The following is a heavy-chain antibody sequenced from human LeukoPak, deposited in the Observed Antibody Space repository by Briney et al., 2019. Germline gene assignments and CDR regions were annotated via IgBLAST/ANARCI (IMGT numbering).Heavy chain of an antibody. CDR1: GFTFSSYG. D-gene: IGHD6-13*01. Sequence: GGSLRLSCAASGFTFSSYGMSWVRQAPGKGLEWVSAISGSGGSTYYADSVKGRFTISRDNSKNTLYLQMNSLRAEDTAVYYCAKAEQQLVEIPFDYWGQGTLVTVSS. J-gene: IGHJ4*02. CDR3: AKAEQQLVEIPFDY. CDR2: ISGSGGST. V-gene: IGHV3-23*01.